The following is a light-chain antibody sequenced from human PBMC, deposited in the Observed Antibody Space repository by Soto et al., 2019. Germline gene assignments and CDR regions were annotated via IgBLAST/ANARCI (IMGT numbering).Light chain of an antibody. CDR3: SSYTSSNSVI. CDR2: EVI. J-gene: IGLJ2*01. CDR1: SSDIGDYDY. V-gene: IGLV2-14*01. Sequence: QSALTQPASVSASPGQSITISCTGSSSDIGDYDYVSWYQQHPDKAPKLIIYEVINRPSGVSNRFSGSKSGNTASLSISGLQAEDEADYYCSSYTSSNSVIFGGGTKVTVL.